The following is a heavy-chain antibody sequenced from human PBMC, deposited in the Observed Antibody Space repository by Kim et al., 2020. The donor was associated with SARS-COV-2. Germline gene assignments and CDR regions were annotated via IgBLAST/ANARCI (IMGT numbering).Heavy chain of an antibody. CDR1: GGTFSSYA. CDR3: ARDRNPGIAVAGPYYYYGMDV. D-gene: IGHD6-19*01. V-gene: IGHV1-69*13. CDR2: IIPIFGTA. Sequence: SVKVSCKASGGTFSSYAISWVRQAPGQGLEWMGGIIPIFGTANYAQKFQGRVTITADESTSTAYMELSSLRSEDTAVYYCARDRNPGIAVAGPYYYYGMDVWGQGTTVTVSS. J-gene: IGHJ6*02.